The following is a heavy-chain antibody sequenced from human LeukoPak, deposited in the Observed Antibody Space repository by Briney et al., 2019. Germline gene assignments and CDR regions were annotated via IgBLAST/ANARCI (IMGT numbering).Heavy chain of an antibody. CDR3: ARAGRAVAGTMEKFDY. Sequence: GASVTVSCTASGYTFTSYYMHWVRQAPGQGLEWMGIINPSGGSTSYAQKFRGRVTMTRDTSTSTVYMELSSLRSEDTAVYYCARAGRAVAGTMEKFDYWGQGTLVTVSS. CDR1: GYTFTSYY. CDR2: INPSGGST. J-gene: IGHJ4*02. D-gene: IGHD6-19*01. V-gene: IGHV1-46*01.